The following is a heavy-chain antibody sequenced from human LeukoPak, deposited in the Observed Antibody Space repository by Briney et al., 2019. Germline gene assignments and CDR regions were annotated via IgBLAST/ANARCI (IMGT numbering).Heavy chain of an antibody. CDR1: GYTFTSYA. V-gene: IGHV7-4-1*02. J-gene: IGHJ3*01. CDR2: IKTDAGNQ. D-gene: IGHD3-22*01. CDR3: ARRHPYYGSSGYPGAFDF. Sequence: GASVKVSCKASGYTFTSYAMSWVRQAPGQGLEWVGWIKTDAGNQTYAQGFTGRFVFSLDTSVSSAYLQMSSLKAEDTSGYYCARRHPYYGSSGYPGAFDFWGQGTMVTVSS.